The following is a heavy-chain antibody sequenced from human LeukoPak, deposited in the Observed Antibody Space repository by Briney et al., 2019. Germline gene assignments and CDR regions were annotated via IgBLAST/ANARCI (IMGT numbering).Heavy chain of an antibody. Sequence: SGGSLRLSCAASGFTFSSYAMHWVRQAPGKGLEWVAVISYDGSNKYYADSVKGRFTISRDNSKNTLYLQMNSLRAEDTAVYYCARDGAAAPTWWFDPWGQGTLVTVSS. V-gene: IGHV3-30*04. D-gene: IGHD6-13*01. CDR1: GFTFSSYA. J-gene: IGHJ5*02. CDR2: ISYDGSNK. CDR3: ARDGAAAPTWWFDP.